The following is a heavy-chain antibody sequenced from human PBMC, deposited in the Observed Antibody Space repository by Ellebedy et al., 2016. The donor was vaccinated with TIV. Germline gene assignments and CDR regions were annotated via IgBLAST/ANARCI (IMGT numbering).Heavy chain of an antibody. Sequence: PGGSLRLSCEASGVSFRSYWMSWVRQAPGKGLEWVANIYQDGSEQYYVDSVKGRFTISRDNAKNSVYLQMNSLRAEDTAVYYCARRGSFGDYAVQVNSWFDSWGQGTLVTVSS. CDR1: GVSFRSYW. CDR3: ARRGSFGDYAVQVNSWFDS. D-gene: IGHD4-17*01. J-gene: IGHJ5*01. V-gene: IGHV3-7*01. CDR2: IYQDGSEQ.